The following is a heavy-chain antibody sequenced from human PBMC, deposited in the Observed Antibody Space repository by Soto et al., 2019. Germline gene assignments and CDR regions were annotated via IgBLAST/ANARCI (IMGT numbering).Heavy chain of an antibody. Sequence: PGRSLRLSCAASGFTFSSYGMHWVLQAPGKGLEWVAVIWYDGSNKYYADSVKGRFTISRDASKNTLYLQMNSLRAEDTAVYYCARDQEVPTNYYGMDVWGQGTTVTVSS. CDR2: IWYDGSNK. D-gene: IGHD1-1*01. CDR3: ARDQEVPTNYYGMDV. J-gene: IGHJ6*02. CDR1: GFTFSSYG. V-gene: IGHV3-33*01.